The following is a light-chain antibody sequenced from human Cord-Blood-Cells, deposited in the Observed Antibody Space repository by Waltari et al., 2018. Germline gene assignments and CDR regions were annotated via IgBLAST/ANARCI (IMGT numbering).Light chain of an antibody. CDR2: TAS. CDR3: QKYNSAPLT. V-gene: IGKV1-27*01. CDR1: QGISNY. Sequence: DIQMNQSPSSLSASLRDRVTNTCRASQGISNYLAWYQQKPGKVPKLLIYTASPLQSGVPSRFSSSGSGTDFTLTISSLQPEDVATYYCQKYNSAPLTFGGGTKVEIK. J-gene: IGKJ4*01.